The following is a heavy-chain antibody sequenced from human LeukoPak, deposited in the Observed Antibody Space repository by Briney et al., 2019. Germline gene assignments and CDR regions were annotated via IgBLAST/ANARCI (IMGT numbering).Heavy chain of an antibody. J-gene: IGHJ5*02. CDR2: IKQDGSEK. Sequence: GGSLRLSCAASGFTFSSYWKSWVRQAPGKGLEWVANIKQDGSEKYYVDSVKGRFTISRDNAKNSLYLRMNSLRAEDTAVYYCARDSRYCSSTSCYDWFDPWGQGTLVTVSS. CDR1: GFTFSSYW. D-gene: IGHD2-2*01. V-gene: IGHV3-7*01. CDR3: ARDSRYCSSTSCYDWFDP.